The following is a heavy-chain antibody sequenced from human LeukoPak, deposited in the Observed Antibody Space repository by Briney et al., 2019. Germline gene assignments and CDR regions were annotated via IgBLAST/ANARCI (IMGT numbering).Heavy chain of an antibody. CDR2: INWNSVSI. D-gene: IGHD6-13*01. V-gene: IGHV3-9*01. CDR1: GFTLDDYV. CDR3: AKDIGTGGTGWYLDL. Sequence: GGSLRLSCAASGFTLDDYVMHWVRQAPGKGLELVSGINWNSVSIGYADAVKGRFTISRDNAKNSLYLQMNSLRAEDTALYYCAKDIGTGGTGWYLDLWGRGTLVTVSS. J-gene: IGHJ2*01.